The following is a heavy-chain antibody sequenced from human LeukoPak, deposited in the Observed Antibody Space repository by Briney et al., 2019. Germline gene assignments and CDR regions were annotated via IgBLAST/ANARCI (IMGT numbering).Heavy chain of an antibody. D-gene: IGHD3-10*01. CDR1: GYTFTSYD. J-gene: IGHJ4*02. CDR3: ARAGGSGSYLRGPDY. Sequence: ASVKVSCKASGYTFTSYDINWVRQATGQGLEWMGWMNPNSGNTGYAQKFQGRVTMTRSTSISTAYMELSSLRSGDTAAYYCARAGGSGSYLRGPDYWGQGTLVTVSS. V-gene: IGHV1-8*01. CDR2: MNPNSGNT.